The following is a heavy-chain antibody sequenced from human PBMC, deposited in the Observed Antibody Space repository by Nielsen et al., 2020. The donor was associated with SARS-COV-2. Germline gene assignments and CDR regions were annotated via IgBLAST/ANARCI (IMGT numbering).Heavy chain of an antibody. V-gene: IGHV3-53*01. CDR3: ARGMATIGDFDY. J-gene: IGHJ4*02. CDR2: IYSGGST. CDR1: GFTVSSNY. Sequence: GGSLRLSCAASGFTVSSNYMSWVRQAPGKGLEWVSVIYSGGSTYYADSVKGRFTISRDNAKNTLYLQMNSLRAEDTAVYYCARGMATIGDFDYWGQGTLVTVSS. D-gene: IGHD5-12*01.